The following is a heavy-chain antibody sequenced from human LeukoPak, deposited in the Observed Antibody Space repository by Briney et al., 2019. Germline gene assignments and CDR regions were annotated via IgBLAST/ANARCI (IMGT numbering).Heavy chain of an antibody. CDR3: ARADIVVVPAAPNWFDP. CDR2: ISHSGST. J-gene: IGHJ5*02. D-gene: IGHD2-2*01. CDR1: GGPFSGYY. V-gene: IGHV4-34*01. Sequence: KASETLSLTCAVYGGPFSGYYWSWIRQPPGKGLEWIGEISHSGSTNYNPSLKSRVTISVDTSKNQFSLKLSSVTAADTAVYYCARADIVVVPAAPNWFDPWGQGTLVTVSS.